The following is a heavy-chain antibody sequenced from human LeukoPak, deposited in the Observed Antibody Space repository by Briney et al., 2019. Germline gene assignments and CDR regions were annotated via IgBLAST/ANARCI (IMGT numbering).Heavy chain of an antibody. Sequence: PSETLSLTCTVSGGSISSYYWSWVRQPPGKGLEWIGYIYYSGSTNFNPSLKSRVTISVDTSKNQFSLKLSSVTAADTAVYYCARHIPNYYDSSDACDIWGQGTMVTVSS. CDR3: ARHIPNYYDSSDACDI. V-gene: IGHV4-59*08. J-gene: IGHJ3*02. CDR1: GGSISSYY. D-gene: IGHD3-22*01. CDR2: IYYSGST.